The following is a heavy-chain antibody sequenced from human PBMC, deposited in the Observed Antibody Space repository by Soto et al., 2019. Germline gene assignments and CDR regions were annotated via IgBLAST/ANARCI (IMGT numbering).Heavy chain of an antibody. D-gene: IGHD6-19*01. CDR1: GSEFSNYA. Sequence: PGGSLRLSCVASGSEFSNYAMIWVGQAPGKGLEWVSISSASGRSRYHADSVKGRFTISRDNSKNTLYLHMTNLRAEDTAVYYCAKDGNWLDVYFDVWGQGTPVTVSS. CDR3: AKDGNWLDVYFDV. V-gene: IGHV3-23*01. CDR2: SSASGRSR. J-gene: IGHJ4*02.